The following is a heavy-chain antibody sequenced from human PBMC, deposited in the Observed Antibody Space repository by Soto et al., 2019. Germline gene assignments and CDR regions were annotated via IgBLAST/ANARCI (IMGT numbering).Heavy chain of an antibody. J-gene: IGHJ4*02. CDR3: ASRRGPTKDDFWSGKAFDY. Sequence: PGESLKISCKGSGYSFTSYWIGWVRQMPGKGLEWMGIIYPGDSDTRYSPSFQGQVTISADKSISTAYLQWSSLKASDTAMYYCASRRGPTKDDFWSGKAFDYWGQGTLVTVS. CDR1: GYSFTSYW. CDR2: IYPGDSDT. V-gene: IGHV5-51*01. D-gene: IGHD3-3*01.